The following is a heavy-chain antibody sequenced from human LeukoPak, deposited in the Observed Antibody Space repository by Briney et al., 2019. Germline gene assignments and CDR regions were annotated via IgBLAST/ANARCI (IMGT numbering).Heavy chain of an antibody. CDR2: IIPIFGTV. CDR3: ARGRWELRGGYFDY. V-gene: IGHV1-69*06. Sequence: ASVTVSFKASVDIFSNYPITWVRQAPGQGLEWMGRIIPIFGTVNYAQKFQGRVTIIADKSTSTAYMELSSLRSEDTAVYYCARGRWELRGGYFDYWGQGTLVTVSS. CDR1: VDIFSNYP. D-gene: IGHD1-26*01. J-gene: IGHJ4*02.